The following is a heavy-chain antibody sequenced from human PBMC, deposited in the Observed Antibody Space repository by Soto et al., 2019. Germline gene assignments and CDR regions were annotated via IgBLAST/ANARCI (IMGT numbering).Heavy chain of an antibody. D-gene: IGHD2-8*02. CDR1: GFGFSSYA. CDR3: AKVEDNTGGAVVDP. V-gene: IGHV3-23*01. CDR2: TPATDDDT. Sequence: EVQLLESGGGMVQPGGSLRISCVASGFGFSSYAISWVRQSPGKGLEWVSTTPATDDDTSYALSVTGRFIVSRDNSKNTLSLLMRSRRAGDRALYYGAKVEDNTGGAVVDPWAQGPLVTVSP. J-gene: IGHJ5*02.